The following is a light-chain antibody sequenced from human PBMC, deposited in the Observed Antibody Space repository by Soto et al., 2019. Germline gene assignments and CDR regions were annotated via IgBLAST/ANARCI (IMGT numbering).Light chain of an antibody. CDR2: KVS. Sequence: EVVLTQSPLSLPVTLGQPAAISCMSTQSLVHSDGIAYFSWFQQRPGRSPRRLIYKVSNRDSGVPARFSGSGSGTDFALKISRVEAEDVGVYYCMQGTHWPITFGQGTRLEI. V-gene: IGKV2-30*02. J-gene: IGKJ5*01. CDR3: MQGTHWPIT. CDR1: QSLVHSDGIAY.